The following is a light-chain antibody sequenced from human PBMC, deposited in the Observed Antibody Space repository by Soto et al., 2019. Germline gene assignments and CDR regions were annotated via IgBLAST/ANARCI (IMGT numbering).Light chain of an antibody. CDR1: QSVSSSY. Sequence: EIVLTQSPGTLSLSPGERATLSCRASQSVSSSYLAWYQQKPGQAPRLLICGASSRATGIPDRFSVSGSGTDFTLSIRSLEPEDFALYYCHYGNSPPWTFGQGTKVDIK. CDR3: HYGNSPPWT. V-gene: IGKV3-20*01. J-gene: IGKJ1*01. CDR2: GAS.